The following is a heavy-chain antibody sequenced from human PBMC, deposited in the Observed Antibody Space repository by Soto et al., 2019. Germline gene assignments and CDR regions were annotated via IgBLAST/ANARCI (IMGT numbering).Heavy chain of an antibody. Sequence: GPLRLSCAASVFTFSSYAMSWVRQAPGKGLEWVSATSGSGAGTYYADSVKGRFTISRDNSKNTLYLQMNSLRAEDTAVYYCAKCGAGAVGGNYYYSGMDVWGQGTTVTVSS. V-gene: IGHV3-23*01. CDR1: VFTFSSYA. D-gene: IGHD2-21*01. J-gene: IGHJ6*02. CDR3: AKCGAGAVGGNYYYSGMDV. CDR2: TSGSGAGT.